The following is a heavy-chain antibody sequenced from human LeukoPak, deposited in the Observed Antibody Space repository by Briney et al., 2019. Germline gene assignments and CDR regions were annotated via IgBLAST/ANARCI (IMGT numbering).Heavy chain of an antibody. CDR1: GYSFSIYG. CDR2: ISASDGTT. J-gene: IGHJ4*02. V-gene: IGHV1-18*01. Sequence: AASVQVSCKASGYSFSIYGITWARQAPGQGLEYLGWISASDGTTNYAQKVQDGVTMTTDTSTSTAYLELRSLRSEDTAVYYCARCGAAVTTHFSHWGQGTLVTVSS. CDR3: ARCGAAVTTHFSH. D-gene: IGHD4-17*01.